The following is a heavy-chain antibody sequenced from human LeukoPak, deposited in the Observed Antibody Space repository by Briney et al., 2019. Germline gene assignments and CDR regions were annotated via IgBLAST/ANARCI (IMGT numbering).Heavy chain of an antibody. J-gene: IGHJ4*02. V-gene: IGHV3-33*06. CDR3: VKDLGRYRNNCFDY. D-gene: IGHD1-26*01. CDR1: GFTFSSYG. CDR2: IWYDGSNK. Sequence: GGSLRLSCAASGFTFSSYGIHWVRQAPGKGLEWVALIWYDGSNKYYAASVKGRFTISRDHSKNTLYLQMNSLRAEDTAVYYCVKDLGRYRNNCFDYWGQGTLVTVSS.